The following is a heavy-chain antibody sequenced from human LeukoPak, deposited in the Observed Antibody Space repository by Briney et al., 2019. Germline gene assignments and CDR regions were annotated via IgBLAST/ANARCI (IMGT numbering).Heavy chain of an antibody. V-gene: IGHV3-74*01. CDR3: ARGWFGPDS. CDR2: ISNEGTTT. CDR1: GFTLSGRS. J-gene: IGHJ3*02. D-gene: IGHD3-10*01. Sequence: GESLRLSCAASGFTLSGRSMHWVRHAPGKGLVWISGISNEGTTTNYADSVKGRFTISRDNAKNTLYLQMKSLRAEDTAVYYCARGWFGPDSWDQGTMVTVSS.